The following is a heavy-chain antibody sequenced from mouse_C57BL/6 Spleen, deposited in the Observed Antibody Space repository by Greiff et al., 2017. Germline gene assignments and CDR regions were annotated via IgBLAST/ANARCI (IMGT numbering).Heavy chain of an antibody. CDR3: AWELGNYFDY. D-gene: IGHD4-1*01. V-gene: IGHV1-82*01. CDR1: GYAFSSSW. Sequence: VQLVESGPELVKPGASVKISCKASGYAFSSSWMNWVKQRPGKGLEWIGRIYPGDGDTNYNGKFKGKATLTADKSSSTAYMQLSSLTSEDSAVYFCAWELGNYFDYWGQGTTLTVSS. J-gene: IGHJ2*01. CDR2: IYPGDGDT.